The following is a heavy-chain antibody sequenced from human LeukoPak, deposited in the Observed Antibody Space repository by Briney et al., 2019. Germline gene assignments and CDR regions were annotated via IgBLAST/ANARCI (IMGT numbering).Heavy chain of an antibody. V-gene: IGHV3-11*01. D-gene: IGHD1-1*01. CDR3: ARNGLGGIYYYYYVDV. CDR2: ISSSGSTI. Sequence: GGSVRLPCAASGFTFSDYYMSWPRQAPGKGLEWVSYISSSGSTIYYADPVKGRFTISRDNAKNSLYLQMNSLRAEDTAVYYCARNGLGGIYYYYYVDVWGKGTTVTVSS. J-gene: IGHJ6*03. CDR1: GFTFSDYY.